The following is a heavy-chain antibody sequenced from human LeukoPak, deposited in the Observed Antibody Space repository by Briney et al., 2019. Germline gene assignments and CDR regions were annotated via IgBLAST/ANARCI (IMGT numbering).Heavy chain of an antibody. J-gene: IGHJ6*02. CDR1: GYTFTSYG. Sequence: GASVKVSCKASGYTFTSYGISWVRQAPGQGLEWMGWISAYNGNTNYAQKLQGRVTMTTDTSTSTAYMELRSLRSDDTAVYYCARDGDIVVVPAAIRGYYYYGMDVWGQGTTVTVSS. CDR3: ARDGDIVVVPAAIRGYYYYGMDV. CDR2: ISAYNGNT. V-gene: IGHV1-18*01. D-gene: IGHD2-2*02.